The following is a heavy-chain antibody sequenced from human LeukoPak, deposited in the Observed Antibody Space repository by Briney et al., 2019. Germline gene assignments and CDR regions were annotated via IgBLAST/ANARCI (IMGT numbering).Heavy chain of an antibody. D-gene: IGHD2-15*01. V-gene: IGHV3-30*14. CDR2: ISYDGSNK. CDR1: GFTFSSYA. Sequence: GGSLRLSCAASGFTFSSYAMHWVRQAPGKGLEWVAVISYDGSNKYYADSVKGRFTISRDNSKNTLYVQMNSLRAEDTAVYYCARDRVHCSGGSCYDAFDIWGQGTMVTVSS. CDR3: ARDRVHCSGGSCYDAFDI. J-gene: IGHJ3*02.